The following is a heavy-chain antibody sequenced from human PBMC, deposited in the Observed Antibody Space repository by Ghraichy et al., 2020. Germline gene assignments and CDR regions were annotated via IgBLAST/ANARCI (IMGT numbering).Heavy chain of an antibody. D-gene: IGHD6-6*01. V-gene: IGHV3-49*03. CDR3: SREFRARRPNEYFDY. J-gene: IGHJ4*02. CDR2: IRSKGYGETI. CDR1: GFTFGDYA. Sequence: GGSLRLSCTGSGFTFGDYAVGWLRLAPGKGLEWVGFIRSKGYGETIEYAASVKGRFIISRDDSKSIAYLEMNGLKTEDTGMYYCSREFRARRPNEYFDYWGQGTLVTVSS.